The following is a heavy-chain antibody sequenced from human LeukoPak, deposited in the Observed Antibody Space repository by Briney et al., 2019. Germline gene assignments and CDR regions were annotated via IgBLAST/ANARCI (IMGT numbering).Heavy chain of an antibody. CDR2: ISGSGGST. D-gene: IGHD3-3*01. J-gene: IGHJ3*02. CDR1: GFTVSSNY. CDR3: AKDLPYRSVRFLEWLLYGAWSAFDI. V-gene: IGHV3-23*01. Sequence: GGSLRLSCAASGFTVSSNYMSWVRQAPGKGLEWVSAISGSGGSTYYADSVKGRFTISRDNSKNTLYLQMNSLRAEDTAVYYCAKDLPYRSVRFLEWLLYGAWSAFDIWGQGTMVTVSS.